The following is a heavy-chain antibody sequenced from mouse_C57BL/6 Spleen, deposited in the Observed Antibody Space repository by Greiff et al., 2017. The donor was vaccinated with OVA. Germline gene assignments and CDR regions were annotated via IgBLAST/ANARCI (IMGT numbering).Heavy chain of an antibody. J-gene: IGHJ2*01. Sequence: EVKLVESGPGLVKPSQSLSLTCSVTGYSITSGYYWNWIRQFPGNKLEWMGYISYDGSNNYNPSLKNRISITRDTSKNQFFLKLNSVTTEDTATYYCAREGDGGYWGQGTTLTVSS. V-gene: IGHV3-6*01. D-gene: IGHD2-3*01. CDR1: GYSITSGYY. CDR2: ISYDGSN. CDR3: AREGDGGY.